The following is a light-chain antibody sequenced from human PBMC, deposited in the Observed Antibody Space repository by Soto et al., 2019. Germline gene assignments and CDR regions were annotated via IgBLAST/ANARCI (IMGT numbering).Light chain of an antibody. Sequence: QSVLTQPASVSGSPGQSIAISCTGTSSDAGAYNHVSWYQQHPGNAPKLIISEVSSRPSGVSDRFSGSKSGNTASLTISGLRTEDEADDYCTSYAGSSSHWVFGGGTKLTVL. V-gene: IGLV2-14*01. CDR2: EVS. J-gene: IGLJ3*02. CDR1: SSDAGAYNH. CDR3: TSYAGSSSHWV.